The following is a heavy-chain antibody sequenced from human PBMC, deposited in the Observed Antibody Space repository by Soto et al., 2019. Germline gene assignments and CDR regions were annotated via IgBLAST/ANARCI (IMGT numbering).Heavy chain of an antibody. Sequence: QVQLVESGGGVVQPGRSLRLSCAASGFTFSSYGMHWVRQAPGKGLEWVAVIWYDGSNKYYADSVKGRFTISRDNSKNTLYLQMNSLRAEDTAVYYCARDPSQGLLRGEYYFDYWGQGTLVTVSS. CDR1: GFTFSSYG. D-gene: IGHD3-22*01. CDR3: ARDPSQGLLRGEYYFDY. V-gene: IGHV3-33*01. J-gene: IGHJ4*02. CDR2: IWYDGSNK.